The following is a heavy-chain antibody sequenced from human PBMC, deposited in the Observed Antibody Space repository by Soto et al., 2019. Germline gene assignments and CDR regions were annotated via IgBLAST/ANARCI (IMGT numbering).Heavy chain of an antibody. D-gene: IGHD4-17*01. Sequence: QVQLQESGPGLVKPSETLSLTCTVSGGSISSYYCSWIRQPPGKGLEWIGYIYYSGSTNYNPSLKSRVTISVDTSKNQFSLKLSSVTAADTAVYYCAAQDYGDSPIFDYWGQGTLVTVSS. CDR1: GGSISSYY. CDR2: IYYSGST. CDR3: AAQDYGDSPIFDY. J-gene: IGHJ4*02. V-gene: IGHV4-59*01.